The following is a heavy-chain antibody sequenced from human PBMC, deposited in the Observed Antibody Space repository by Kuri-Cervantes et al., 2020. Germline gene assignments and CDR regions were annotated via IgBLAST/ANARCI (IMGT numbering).Heavy chain of an antibody. CDR2: ISWNSGSI. J-gene: IGHJ6*03. CDR3: AKDGSGSYYNVEGYYYMDV. CDR1: GFTFDDYA. V-gene: IGHV3-9*01. Sequence: GGSLRLSCAASGFTFDDYAMHWVRQAPGKGLEWVSGISWNSGSIGYADSVKGRFTISRDNAKNSLYLQMNSPRAEDTALYYCAKDGSGSYYNVEGYYYMDVWGKGTTVTVSS. D-gene: IGHD3-10*01.